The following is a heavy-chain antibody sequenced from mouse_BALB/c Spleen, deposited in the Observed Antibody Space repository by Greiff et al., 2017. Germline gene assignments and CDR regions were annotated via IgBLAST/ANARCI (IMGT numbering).Heavy chain of an antibody. V-gene: IGHV2-6-7*01. CDR3: ARDAGYDPYYAMDY. D-gene: IGHD2-2*01. CDR1: GFSLTGYG. J-gene: IGHJ4*01. Sequence: VNVVESGPGLVAPSQSLSITCTVSGFSLTGYGVNWVRQPPGKGLEWLGMIWGDGSTDYNSALKSRLSISQDNSKSQVFLKMNSLQTDDTARDYCARDAGYDPYYAMDYWGQGTSVTVSS. CDR2: IWGDGST.